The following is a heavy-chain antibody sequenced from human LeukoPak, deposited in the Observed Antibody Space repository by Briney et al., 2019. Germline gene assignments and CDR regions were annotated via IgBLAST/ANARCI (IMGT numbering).Heavy chain of an antibody. CDR1: GFTFDDYA. Sequence: GRSLRLSCAASGFTFDDYAMYWVRQAPGKGLEWVSGISWNSGSIGYADSVKDRFTISRDNAKDSLYLQMSSLRAEDTALYYCAKANHYGDYLDYWGQGTLVTVSS. CDR3: AKANHYGDYLDY. V-gene: IGHV3-9*01. CDR2: ISWNSGSI. D-gene: IGHD4-17*01. J-gene: IGHJ4*02.